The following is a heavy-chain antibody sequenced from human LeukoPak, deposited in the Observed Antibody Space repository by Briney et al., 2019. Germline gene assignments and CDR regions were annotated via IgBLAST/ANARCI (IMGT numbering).Heavy chain of an antibody. J-gene: IGHJ3*02. CDR1: GYSFTSYW. Sequence: GESLKTSCKGSGYSFTSYWIGWVRQMPGKGLEWMGIIYPGDSDTRYSPSFQGQVTISADKSISTAYLQWSSLKASDTAMYYCARSPDSSGYYSYDAFDIWGQGTMVTVSS. D-gene: IGHD3-22*01. V-gene: IGHV5-51*01. CDR3: ARSPDSSGYYSYDAFDI. CDR2: IYPGDSDT.